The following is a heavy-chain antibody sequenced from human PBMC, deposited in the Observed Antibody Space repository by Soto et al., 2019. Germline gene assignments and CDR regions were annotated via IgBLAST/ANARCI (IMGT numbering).Heavy chain of an antibody. Sequence: GASVKASCKASGYTFTSYGISWVRQAPEPGLEWMGSVIPIFGTANYPQKFQGRVTLTADESTSTAYTELSSLRSGGRAVEYGARDATLTYYYDSSGYSGASLVAFDIWGQGTMVTVSS. CDR2: VIPIFGTA. CDR3: ARDATLTYYYDSSGYSGASLVAFDI. D-gene: IGHD3-22*01. V-gene: IGHV1-69*13. J-gene: IGHJ3*02. CDR1: GYTFTSYG.